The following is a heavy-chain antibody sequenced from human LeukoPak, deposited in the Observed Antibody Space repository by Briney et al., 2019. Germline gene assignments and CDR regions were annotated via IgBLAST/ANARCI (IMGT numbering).Heavy chain of an antibody. J-gene: IGHJ6*02. V-gene: IGHV4-59*01. Sequence: SETLSLTCAVSGGSISSYYWSWIRQPPGKGLEWIGYIYYSGSTNYNPSLKSRVTISVDTSKNQFSLKLSSVTAADTAVYYCARAGDFWSGYYSYGMDVWGQGTTVTVSS. CDR2: IYYSGST. D-gene: IGHD3-3*01. CDR3: ARAGDFWSGYYSYGMDV. CDR1: GGSISSYY.